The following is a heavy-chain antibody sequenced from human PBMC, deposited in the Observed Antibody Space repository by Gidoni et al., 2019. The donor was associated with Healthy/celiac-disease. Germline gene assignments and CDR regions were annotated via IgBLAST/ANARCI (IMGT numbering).Heavy chain of an antibody. CDR2: IKQDGSEK. CDR1: AFTSSCLP. D-gene: IGHD2-8*01. Sequence: VQLVGASRLLVQPGRPSRLHRSLVAFTSSCLPVSWLRHAPGKGLEWVANIKQDGSEKYYVESGKGRFTISRDNAKNSLYLQMNSQRAEDTAVYYYARDPGLGYCTNGVYHVGYYYGMDVWGQGTTVTVSS. J-gene: IGHJ6*02. CDR3: ARDPGLGYCTNGVYHVGYYYGMDV. V-gene: IGHV3-7*01.